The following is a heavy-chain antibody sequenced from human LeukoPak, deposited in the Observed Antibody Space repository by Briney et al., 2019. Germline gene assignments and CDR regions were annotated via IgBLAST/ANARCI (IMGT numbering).Heavy chain of an antibody. CDR3: ARSHDILTGYYKPHAFDI. V-gene: IGHV4-30-2*01. D-gene: IGHD3-9*01. CDR2: IYHSGST. CDR1: GGSISSGGYS. Sequence: SQTLSLTCAVSGGSISSGGYSWSWIRQPPGKGLEWIGYIYHSGSTYYNPSLKSRVTISVDRSKNQFSLKLSSVTAADTAVCYCARSHDILTGYYKPHAFDIWGQGTMVTVSS. J-gene: IGHJ3*02.